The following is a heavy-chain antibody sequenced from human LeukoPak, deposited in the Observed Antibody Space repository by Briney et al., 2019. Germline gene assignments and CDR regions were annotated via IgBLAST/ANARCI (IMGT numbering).Heavy chain of an antibody. V-gene: IGHV3-21*01. Sequence: PGGSLRLSCAASGFPFSTHSLNWVRQAPGKGLEWVSSISAGGDFVYYGDSVKGRFTMSRDNAKNSLHLQMDSLTAEDTAVYYCARDWGAYYHFFDYWGQGTLVTVSS. CDR3: ARDWGAYYHFFDY. CDR2: ISAGGDFV. J-gene: IGHJ4*02. D-gene: IGHD3-22*01. CDR1: GFPFSTHS.